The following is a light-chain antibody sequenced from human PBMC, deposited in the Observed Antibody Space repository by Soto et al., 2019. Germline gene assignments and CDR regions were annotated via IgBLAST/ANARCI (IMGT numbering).Light chain of an antibody. J-gene: IGKJ1*01. CDR1: QSISTY. CDR2: ATS. Sequence: DIQLTQSPSSLAASLQDRLIITFRASQSISTYLNWYQHIPGKAPKLLIYATSSWPGGVPSRFSGSGSETDFTLTITSLQPEDFATYYCQQTYDTPLTFGQGTKVDIK. V-gene: IGKV1-39*01. CDR3: QQTYDTPLT.